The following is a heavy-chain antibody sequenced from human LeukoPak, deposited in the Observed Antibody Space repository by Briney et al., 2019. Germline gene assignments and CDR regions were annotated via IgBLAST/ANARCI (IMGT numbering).Heavy chain of an antibody. J-gene: IGHJ4*02. D-gene: IGHD1-26*01. V-gene: IGHV1-2*02. CDR1: GYTFTGYY. CDR3: ARAETPMRWELPRGNYFDY. CDR2: INPNSGGT. Sequence: ASVKVSCKASGYTFTGYYMHWVRQAPGQGLEWMGWINPNSGGTNYAQKFQGRVTMTRDTSISTAYMELSRLRSDDTAVYYCARAETPMRWELPRGNYFDYWGQGTLVTVPS.